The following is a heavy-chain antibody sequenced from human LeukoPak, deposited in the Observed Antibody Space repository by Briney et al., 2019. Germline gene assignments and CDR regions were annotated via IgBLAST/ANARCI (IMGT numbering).Heavy chain of an antibody. CDR2: IYYSGST. J-gene: IGHJ4*02. Sequence: PSQTLSLTCAVSGGSISSGGYSWSWIRQPPGKGLEWIGYIYYSGSTNYNPSLKSRVTISVDTSKNQFSLKLSSVTAADTAVYYCARGRRGYSYGTFGYWGQGTLVTVSS. V-gene: IGHV4-30-4*07. CDR3: ARGRRGYSYGTFGY. D-gene: IGHD5-18*01. CDR1: GGSISSGGYS.